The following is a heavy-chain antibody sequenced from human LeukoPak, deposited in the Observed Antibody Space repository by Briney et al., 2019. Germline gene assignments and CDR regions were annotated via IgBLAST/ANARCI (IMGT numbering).Heavy chain of an antibody. CDR1: GYTFISYY. V-gene: IGHV1-46*01. D-gene: IGHD1-20*01. CDR2: INPSSGNT. CDR3: ARHSLIGTTPFDY. J-gene: IGHJ4*02. Sequence: ASVKVSCKAPGYTFISYYIHWVRQAPGQGLEWMGLINPSSGNTPYAQQFQGRVTMTRDTSTSTVYMELSSLRSEDTAVYHCARHSLIGTTPFDYWGQGTLVTVPS.